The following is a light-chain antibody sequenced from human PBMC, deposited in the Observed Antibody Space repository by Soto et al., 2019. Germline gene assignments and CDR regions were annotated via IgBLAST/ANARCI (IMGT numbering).Light chain of an antibody. CDR1: QDIRSY. CDR3: QQHYSYTGT. Sequence: IRMTQSPSSLSAATGDRVTINCRASQDIRSYLVWYQQTTGKAPKVLISGASTLQNGVPSRCSGSGSGTHFTITIRSLQSEDSATYYCQQHYSYTGTFGQGTRLEI. CDR2: GAS. J-gene: IGKJ1*01. V-gene: IGKV1-8*01.